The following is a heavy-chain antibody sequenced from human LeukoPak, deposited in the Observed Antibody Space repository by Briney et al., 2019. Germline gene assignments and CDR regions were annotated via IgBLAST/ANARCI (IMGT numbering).Heavy chain of an antibody. CDR3: SKDVGSGTMDY. J-gene: IGHJ4*02. CDR1: GFNFSSFG. D-gene: IGHD3-3*01. V-gene: IGHV3-30*18. CDR2: ISFDGRST. Sequence: GGSLRLSCEASGFNFSSFGIHWVRQAPGQGLEWVAVISFDGRSTYYVDSVKGRFTVSRDDSKNTVYLQMNSLRAEDTAIYYCSKDVGSGTMDYWGQGTLVTVSS.